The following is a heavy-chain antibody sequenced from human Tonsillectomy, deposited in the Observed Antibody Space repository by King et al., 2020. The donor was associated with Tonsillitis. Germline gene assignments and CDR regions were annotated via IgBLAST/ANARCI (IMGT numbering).Heavy chain of an antibody. V-gene: IGHV3-66*01. CDR3: ARASLYYDDSSEYYFDY. CDR2: IYSGGST. D-gene: IGHD3-22*01. Sequence: VQLVESGGGLVQPGGSLRLSCAASGFTVSSNYMSWVRQAPGKGLEWVSLIYSGGSTYYADSVKGRFTISRDNSKNTLFLQMNSLRAEDTAVYYCARASLYYDDSSEYYFDYWGQGTLVTVSS. J-gene: IGHJ4*02. CDR1: GFTVSSNY.